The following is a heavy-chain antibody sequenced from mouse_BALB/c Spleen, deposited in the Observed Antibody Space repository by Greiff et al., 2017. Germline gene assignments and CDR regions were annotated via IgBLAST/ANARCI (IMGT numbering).Heavy chain of an antibody. Sequence: EVQLVESGGGLVKPGGSLKLSCAASGFTFSDYYMYWVRQTPEKRLEWVATISDGGSYTYYPDSVKGRFTISRDNAKNNLYLQMSSLKSEDTAMYYCAKMDRILYAMDYWGQGTSVTVAS. CDR2: ISDGGSYT. J-gene: IGHJ4*01. V-gene: IGHV5-4*02. CDR3: AKMDRILYAMDY. D-gene: IGHD2-14*01. CDR1: GFTFSDYY.